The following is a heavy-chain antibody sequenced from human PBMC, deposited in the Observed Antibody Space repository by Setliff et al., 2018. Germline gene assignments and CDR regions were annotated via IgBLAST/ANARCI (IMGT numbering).Heavy chain of an antibody. Sequence: SETLSLTCTVSGGSISSGVYYWAWIRQPPGKGLEWIGRIYYRGDTYYNASLKSRLTLSVDKSKNQVSLNLRSVTAADTAVYYCARTGTYRYFDYWGQGTQVTVSS. V-gene: IGHV4-39*01. CDR3: ARTGTYRYFDY. CDR2: IYYRGDT. D-gene: IGHD1-1*01. CDR1: GGSISSGVYY. J-gene: IGHJ4*02.